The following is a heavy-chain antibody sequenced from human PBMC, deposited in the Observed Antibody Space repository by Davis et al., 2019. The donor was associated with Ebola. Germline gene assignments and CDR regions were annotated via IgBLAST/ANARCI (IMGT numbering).Heavy chain of an antibody. CDR1: GGSISSYY. D-gene: IGHD3-3*01. Sequence: PSETLSLTCTVSGGSISSYYWSWIRQPPGKGLEWIGEINHSGSTNYNPSLKSRVTISVDTSKNQFSLKLSSVTAADTAVYYCARAPYDFWSGYMRYFDYWGQGTLVTVSS. CDR2: INHSGST. CDR3: ARAPYDFWSGYMRYFDY. V-gene: IGHV4-34*01. J-gene: IGHJ4*02.